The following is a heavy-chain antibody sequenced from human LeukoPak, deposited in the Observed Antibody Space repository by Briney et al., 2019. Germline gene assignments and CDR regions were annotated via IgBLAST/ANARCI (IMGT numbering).Heavy chain of an antibody. CDR1: GFAFNTNA. CDR2: ISGRTGGT. V-gene: IGHV3-23*01. CDR3: AKCGNSGCHLIDY. Sequence: GGSLRLSCAASGFAFNTNAMSWVRQAPGKGLEWVSAISGRTGGTYYADSVKGRFTISRDNSKSTLYLQMDSLRAEDTAVYYCAKCGNSGCHLIDYWGQGTLVTVSS. J-gene: IGHJ4*02. D-gene: IGHD5-12*01.